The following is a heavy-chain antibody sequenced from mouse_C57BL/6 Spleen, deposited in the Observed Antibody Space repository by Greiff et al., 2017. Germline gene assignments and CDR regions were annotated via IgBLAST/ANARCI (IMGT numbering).Heavy chain of an antibody. CDR3: ASPDGYYGDYAMDY. CDR2: IWRGGST. CDR1: GFSLTSYG. J-gene: IGHJ4*01. Sequence: VQRVESGPGLVQPSQSLSITCTVSGFSLTSYGVHWVRQSPGKGLEWLGVIWRGGSTDYNAAFMSRLSITKDNSKSQVFFKMNSLQADDTAIYYCASPDGYYGDYAMDYWGQGTSVTVSS. D-gene: IGHD2-3*01. V-gene: IGHV2-5*01.